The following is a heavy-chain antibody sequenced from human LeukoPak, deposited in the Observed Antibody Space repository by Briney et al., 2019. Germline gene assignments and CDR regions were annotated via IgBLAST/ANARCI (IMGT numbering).Heavy chain of an antibody. D-gene: IGHD2-15*01. V-gene: IGHV3-21*01. J-gene: IGHJ6*03. CDR2: ISSSTRYI. CDR3: ARVARYCSGGSCYSGPQYYYYYMDV. Sequence: PGGSLRLSCAASGFTFSSYGMNWVRQAPGKGLEGVSSISSSTRYIYYADSVKGRFTISRDKAKNSMYLQMNSLRAEDTAVYYCARVARYCSGGSCYSGPQYYYYYMDVWGKGTTVTVSS. CDR1: GFTFSSYG.